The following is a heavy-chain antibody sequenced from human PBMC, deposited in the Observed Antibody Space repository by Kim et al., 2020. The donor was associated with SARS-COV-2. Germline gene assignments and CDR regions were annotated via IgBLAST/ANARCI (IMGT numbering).Heavy chain of an antibody. CDR3: AKDVWDYSGMDV. D-gene: IGHD1-26*01. CDR1: GFSFSCSA. V-gene: IGHV3-23*01. Sequence: GGSLRHSCVASGFSFSCSAMTWVRQVPGKGPEWVSSISHDGTSSHYANSVRGRFTISRDDSKNTLYLQLNSLRGDDTALYYCAKDVWDYSGMDVWGQGTT. J-gene: IGHJ6*01. CDR2: ISHDGTSS.